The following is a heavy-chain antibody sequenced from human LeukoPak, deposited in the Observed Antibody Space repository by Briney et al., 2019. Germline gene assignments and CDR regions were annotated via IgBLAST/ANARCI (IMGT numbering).Heavy chain of an antibody. D-gene: IGHD6-6*01. Sequence: SETLSLTCAVSGGSIRNSSFYWGWIRQPPGKGLEWIASIYNSGTTYYNPSIKSRITIFVDTSKNQVSLKLRSVTAADTAVYYCARGSWSSSIDYWGQGTLVTVSS. V-gene: IGHV4-39*01. CDR3: ARGSWSSSIDY. J-gene: IGHJ4*02. CDR2: IYNSGTT. CDR1: GGSIRNSSFY.